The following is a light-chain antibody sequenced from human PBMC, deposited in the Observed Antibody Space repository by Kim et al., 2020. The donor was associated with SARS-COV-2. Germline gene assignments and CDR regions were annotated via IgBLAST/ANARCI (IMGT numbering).Light chain of an antibody. CDR2: DAS. V-gene: IGKV3-15*01. CDR3: QQYDDWPPWT. CDR1: QSVSSK. Sequence: EIVMTQFPATLSVSPGETATLSCRASQSVSSKVAWYQQKPGQATRLLIYDASTRATGIPARFSGSGSGTDFTLTISSLQSEDLAVYHCQQYDDWPPWTFGQGTKVDIK. J-gene: IGKJ1*01.